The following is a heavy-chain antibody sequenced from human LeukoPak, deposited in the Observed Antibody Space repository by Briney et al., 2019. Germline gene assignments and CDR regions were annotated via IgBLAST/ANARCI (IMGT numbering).Heavy chain of an antibody. CDR2: IFYSGST. Sequence: SETLSLTCTVSGGSISSSSFHWGWIRQPPGKGLEWIGTIFYSGSTYYNPSLKSRVTMSVDTSKNQFSLKLSSVTAADTAVYYCATVGAGMDVWGQGTTVTVSS. V-gene: IGHV4-39*07. J-gene: IGHJ6*02. CDR3: ATVGAGMDV. D-gene: IGHD4/OR15-4a*01. CDR1: GGSISSSSFH.